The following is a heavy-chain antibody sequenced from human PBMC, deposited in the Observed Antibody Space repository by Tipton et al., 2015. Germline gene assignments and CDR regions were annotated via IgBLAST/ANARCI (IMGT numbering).Heavy chain of an antibody. Sequence: TLSLTCTVSGGSISSSSYYWDWIRQSPGKGLEWIGYIYNSGSTNYNPSLKSRVTISVDTSKNQLSLKLSSVTAADTAVYYCARDLEHGMDVWGQGTTVTVSS. J-gene: IGHJ6*02. D-gene: IGHD5-24*01. V-gene: IGHV4-61*05. CDR1: GGSISSSSYY. CDR3: ARDLEHGMDV. CDR2: IYNSGST.